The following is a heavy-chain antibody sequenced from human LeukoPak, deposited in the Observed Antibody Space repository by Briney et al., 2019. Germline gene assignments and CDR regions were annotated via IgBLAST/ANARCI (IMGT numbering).Heavy chain of an antibody. J-gene: IGHJ4*02. V-gene: IGHV3-21*01. CDR1: GFTFSSYS. CDR3: ARSSSGSYWIDY. CDR2: ISSSSSYI. Sequence: GGSLRLSCAASGFTFSSYSMNWVRQAPGKGLEWVSSISSSSSYIYYADSVKGRFTISRDNAKNSLYLQMNSLRAEDTAVYYCARSSSGSYWIDYWGQGTLVTVS. D-gene: IGHD1-26*01.